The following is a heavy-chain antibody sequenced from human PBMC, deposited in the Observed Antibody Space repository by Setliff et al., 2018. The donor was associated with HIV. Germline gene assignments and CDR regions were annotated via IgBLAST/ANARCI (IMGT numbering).Heavy chain of an antibody. CDR1: GYTLTEVS. V-gene: IGHV1-24*01. CDR2: FDPQDGKT. J-gene: IGHJ5*02. Sequence: ASVKVSCKISGYTLTEVSMHWVRQAPGKGLEWMGYFDPQDGKTIYAQKYQGRITITAAKYTDTAYMELNNLRSEDTAIYYCASGGGREALRATAQLPHTWGQGTLVTVSS. D-gene: IGHD1-26*01. CDR3: ASGGGREALRATAQLPHT.